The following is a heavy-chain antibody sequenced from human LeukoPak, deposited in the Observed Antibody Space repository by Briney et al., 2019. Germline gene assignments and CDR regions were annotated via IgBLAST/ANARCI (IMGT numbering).Heavy chain of an antibody. CDR1: GDSISSGGYS. CDR2: IHDSGST. J-gene: IGHJ4*02. CDR3: ARRAGGYSHPYDY. Sequence: SETLSLTCAVSGDSISSGGYSWSWIRQTPGKGLEWIAYIHDSGSTYNNPSLKTRLSISIDTSKNQFSLKLNSVTAADTAVYYCARRAGGYSHPYDYWGQGILVTVSS. V-gene: IGHV4-30-4*07. D-gene: IGHD4-23*01.